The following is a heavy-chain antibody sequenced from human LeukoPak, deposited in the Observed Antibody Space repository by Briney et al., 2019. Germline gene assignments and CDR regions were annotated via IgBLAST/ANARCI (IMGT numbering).Heavy chain of an antibody. J-gene: IGHJ4*02. Sequence: GGSLRLSCATSGFTFSDYSMNWVRQAPGKGLEWISNIRGSGPGSGSGTYYADSVKGRFIISRDTAKNSVYLQMNSPRAEDSAFYYCARDLNWGFDYWGQGALVTVSS. D-gene: IGHD7-27*01. CDR3: ARDLNWGFDY. CDR1: GFTFSDYS. V-gene: IGHV3-48*04. CDR2: IRGSGPGSGSGT.